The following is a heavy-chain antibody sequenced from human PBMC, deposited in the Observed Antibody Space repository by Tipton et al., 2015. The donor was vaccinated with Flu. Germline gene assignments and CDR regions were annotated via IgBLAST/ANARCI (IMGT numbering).Heavy chain of an antibody. V-gene: IGHV4-59*08. D-gene: IGHD3-10*01. CDR1: GGSISSYY. CDR2: IYYSGST. CDR3: ARLGGDYYYYMDV. J-gene: IGHJ6*03. Sequence: LRLSCTVSGGSISSYYWSWIRQPPGKGLEWIGYIYYSGSTNYNPSLKSRVTISVDTSKNQFSLKLSSVTAADTAVYYCARLGGDYYYYMDVWGKGTTVTVSS.